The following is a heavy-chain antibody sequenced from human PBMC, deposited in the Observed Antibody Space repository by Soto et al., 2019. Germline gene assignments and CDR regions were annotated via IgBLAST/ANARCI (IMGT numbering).Heavy chain of an antibody. J-gene: IGHJ4*02. CDR3: AKGSASTYYFDS. D-gene: IGHD6-19*01. CDR1: GVTFSTYA. V-gene: IGHV3-23*01. CDR2: ISRSGGST. Sequence: EVQLLESGGGLVQPGGSLRLSCAASGVTFSTYAMSWVRQAPGKGLEWVSAISRSGGSTYYADSVKGRFTVSRDNPENMLYLQMNSLRAEDTAVYVCAKGSASTYYFDSWGQGSLVTVSS.